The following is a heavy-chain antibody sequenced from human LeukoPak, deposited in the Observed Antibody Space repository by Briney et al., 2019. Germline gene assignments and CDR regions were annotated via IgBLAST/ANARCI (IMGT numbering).Heavy chain of an antibody. D-gene: IGHD2-8*01. Sequence: PGGSLRLSCAASGFTFSDYYMSWIRQAPGKGLEWVSYIDSSGSTIYYADSVKGRFTISRDNSKSTLYLQMNSLRDDDSAAYFCARVYLERLTAGYFDHWGQGTQVTVSP. CDR2: IDSSGSTI. CDR3: ARVYLERLTAGYFDH. J-gene: IGHJ4*02. CDR1: GFTFSDYY. V-gene: IGHV3-11*04.